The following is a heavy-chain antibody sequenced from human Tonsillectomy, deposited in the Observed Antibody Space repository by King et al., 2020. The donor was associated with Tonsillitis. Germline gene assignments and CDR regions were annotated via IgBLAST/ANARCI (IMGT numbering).Heavy chain of an antibody. V-gene: IGHV3-23*04. J-gene: IGHJ4*02. CDR2: ISGSGGST. CDR3: AKPRAYCGGDCYPPYFDF. D-gene: IGHD2-21*02. Sequence: VQLVESGGGLVQPGGSLRLSCAASGFTFSSYAMSWVRQAPGKGLEWVSAISGSGGSTYYADSVKGRFTISRDNSKNTLYLQMNSLRAEDTAVYYCAKPRAYCGGDCYPPYFDFWGQGTLVTVAS. CDR1: GFTFSSYA.